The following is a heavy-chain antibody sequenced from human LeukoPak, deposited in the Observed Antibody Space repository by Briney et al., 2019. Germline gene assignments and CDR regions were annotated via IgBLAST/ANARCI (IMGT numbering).Heavy chain of an antibody. CDR3: VPSATDY. Sequence: GGSLRLSCAASGFTFSNYSMNWVRQAPGKGLDWVATITGSTTYIYYSESVKGRFIISRDNAKNSLYLQMNSLRVEDTGVYYCVPSATDYWGQGTLVTVSS. CDR2: ITGSTTYI. D-gene: IGHD1-26*01. J-gene: IGHJ4*02. V-gene: IGHV3-21*01. CDR1: GFTFSNYS.